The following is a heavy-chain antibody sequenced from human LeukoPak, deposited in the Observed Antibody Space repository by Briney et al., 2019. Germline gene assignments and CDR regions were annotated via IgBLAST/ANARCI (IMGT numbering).Heavy chain of an antibody. CDR1: GYTFTSYY. V-gene: IGHV1-46*01. D-gene: IGHD6-6*01. CDR3: ARAIIAARLFSPYYYYYGMDV. J-gene: IGHJ6*02. Sequence: ASVKVSCKASGYTFTSYYMHWVRQAPGQGLEWMGMINPSGGSTSYAQKFQGRVTMTRDTSTSTVYMELSSLRSEDTAVYYCARAIIAARLFSPYYYYYGMDVWGQGTTVTVSS. CDR2: INPSGGST.